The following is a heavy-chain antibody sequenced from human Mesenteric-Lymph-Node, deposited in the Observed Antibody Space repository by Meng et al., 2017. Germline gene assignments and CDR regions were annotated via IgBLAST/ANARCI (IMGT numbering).Heavy chain of an antibody. V-gene: IGHV6-1*01. CDR1: GDSVSSKTAT. D-gene: IGHD7-27*01. CDR3: ARDPPGVLSVFDV. Sequence: SQTLSLTCAISGDSVSSKTATWNWIRQSPSRGLEWLGRTYYRSKWFIDYSESVKSRIVVNPDTSKNQFSLQLNSVTPEDTAVSYCARDPPGVLSVFDVWGQGTLVTVSS. CDR2: TYYRSKWFI. J-gene: IGHJ3*01.